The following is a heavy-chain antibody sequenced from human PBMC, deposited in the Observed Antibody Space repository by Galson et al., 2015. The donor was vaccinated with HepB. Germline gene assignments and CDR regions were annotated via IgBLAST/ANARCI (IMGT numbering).Heavy chain of an antibody. Sequence: SLRLSCAASGFIFSSYAMSWVRQAPGKGLEWVSSISGSGDSTYYADSVKGRFTIPRDNSKNTLYLQMNSRRAEDTALYYCACPRPDYWGQETLVTVSS. J-gene: IGHJ4*02. CDR2: ISGSGDST. CDR3: ACPRPDY. CDR1: GFIFSSYA. V-gene: IGHV3-23*01. D-gene: IGHD6-25*01.